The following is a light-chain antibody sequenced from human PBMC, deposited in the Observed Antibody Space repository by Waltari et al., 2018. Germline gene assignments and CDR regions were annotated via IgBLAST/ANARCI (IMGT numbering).Light chain of an antibody. Sequence: QSALTQPASVSGSLGQSITISCTGSSSDVGAYKLVSWYQQHPGQAPKLMISEDTKRPSGVSNRFSGSKSGNTASLTISGLQAEDEADYHCCSYAGDSTWVFGGGTVLTVL. CDR2: EDT. CDR3: CSYAGDSTWV. CDR1: SSDVGAYKL. V-gene: IGLV2-23*01. J-gene: IGLJ3*02.